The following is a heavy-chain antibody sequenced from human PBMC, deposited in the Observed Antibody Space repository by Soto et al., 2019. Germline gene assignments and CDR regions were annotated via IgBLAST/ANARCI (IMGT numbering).Heavy chain of an antibody. J-gene: IGHJ4*02. CDR2: IKSEGSGT. V-gene: IGHV3-74*01. CDR1: GFPFSSYW. D-gene: IGHD5-18*01. CDR3: GRGVGDSYSRNGYLGRP. Sequence: EVQLVESGGGLVQPGESLTLSCAASGFPFSSYWMHWVRQAPGKGLVWVSRIKSEGSGTYYADSVQDRFTISRDNARNTLYLEMNSLRVEDPAVYFRGRGVGDSYSRNGYLGRPWGQGALGTAS.